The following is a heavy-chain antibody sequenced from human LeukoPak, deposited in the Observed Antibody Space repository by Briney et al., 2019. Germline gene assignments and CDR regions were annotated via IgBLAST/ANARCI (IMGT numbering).Heavy chain of an antibody. V-gene: IGHV3-21*01. CDR1: GFTFSSYS. J-gene: IGHJ4*02. D-gene: IGHD3-3*01. Sequence: PGGSLRLSCAASGFTFSSYSMNWVRQAPGKGLEWVSSISSNSSYIYYADSVKGRFTITRDNAKNSLYLQMNSLRAEDTAVYYCARDREVFGDFDYWGQGTLVTVSS. CDR3: ARDREVFGDFDY. CDR2: ISSNSSYI.